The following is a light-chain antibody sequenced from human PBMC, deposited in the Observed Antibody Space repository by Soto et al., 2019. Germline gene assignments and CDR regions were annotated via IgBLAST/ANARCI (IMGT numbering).Light chain of an antibody. J-gene: IGLJ1*01. CDR2: GNN. CDR3: AAWDDSLNGAV. Sequence: QSVVTHPPSTSTTPGQGVTISCSGSSSNVRSNNVNWYTPLPGQAPTLLSYGNNQRPSGVPDRLSGSTSGTSASLGVSGLQSEDEVDYYCAAWDDSLNGAVFGTGPKVTVL. V-gene: IGLV1-44*01. CDR1: SSNVRSNN.